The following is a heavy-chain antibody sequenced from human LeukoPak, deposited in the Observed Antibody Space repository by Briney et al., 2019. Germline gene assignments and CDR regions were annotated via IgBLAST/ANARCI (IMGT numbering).Heavy chain of an antibody. CDR1: GVSLDDYA. D-gene: IGHD1-14*01. J-gene: IGHJ4*02. CDR3: ASSLGLNNRFDC. Sequence: PGRSLRLSCAASGVSLDDYAMHCVRQAPGKGLECVSGIIWNSGIIVYADSVKGRFTISRDNAKNTPYLQVNSLRAEDTALYYCASSLGLNNRFDCWGQGTLVTVSS. V-gene: IGHV3-9*01. CDR2: IIWNSGII.